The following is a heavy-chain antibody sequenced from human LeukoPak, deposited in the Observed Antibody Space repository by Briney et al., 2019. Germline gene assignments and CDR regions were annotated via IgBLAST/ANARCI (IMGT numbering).Heavy chain of an antibody. Sequence: SVKVSCKASGGTFSSYAISWVRQAPGQGLEWMGRIIPILGIANYAQKFLGRVTITADKSTSTAYMELSSLRSEDTAVYYCARGETYYYDSSGYFWFDPWGQGTLVTVSS. D-gene: IGHD3-22*01. V-gene: IGHV1-69*04. CDR1: GGTFSSYA. J-gene: IGHJ5*02. CDR3: ARGETYYYDSSGYFWFDP. CDR2: IIPILGIA.